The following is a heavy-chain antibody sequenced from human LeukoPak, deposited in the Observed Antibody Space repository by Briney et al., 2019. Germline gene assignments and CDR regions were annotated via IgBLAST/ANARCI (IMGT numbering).Heavy chain of an antibody. Sequence: ETLSLTCAVYGGSFSGYYWSWIRQAPGKGLEWIAVIYSGGSTFHADSVKGRFIISRDNSKNTLYLQMNSLRVEDTAVYYCATGTHPGNWGQGTLVTVSS. V-gene: IGHV3-66*01. CDR3: ATGTHPGN. J-gene: IGHJ4*02. D-gene: IGHD1-26*01. CDR2: IYSGGST. CDR1: GGSFSGYY.